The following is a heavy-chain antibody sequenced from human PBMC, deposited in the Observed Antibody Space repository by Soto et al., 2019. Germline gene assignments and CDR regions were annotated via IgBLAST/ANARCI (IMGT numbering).Heavy chain of an antibody. Sequence: GGSLRLSCAASGFTFSSYWMSWVRQAPGKGLEWVANIKPEGSEKYYVDSVKGRFTISRDNAKNSLYLQMNSLRDEDTAVYYCARDYMSYGFWSGYYTFDYFDYWGQGTLVTVSS. V-gene: IGHV3-7*01. CDR1: GFTFSSYW. CDR3: ARDYMSYGFWSGYYTFDYFDY. J-gene: IGHJ4*02. D-gene: IGHD3-3*01. CDR2: IKPEGSEK.